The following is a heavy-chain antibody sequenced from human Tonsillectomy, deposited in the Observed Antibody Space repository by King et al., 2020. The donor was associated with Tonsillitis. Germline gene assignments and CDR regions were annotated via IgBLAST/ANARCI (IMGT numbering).Heavy chain of an antibody. V-gene: IGHV3-23*04. CDR3: AKVQINFEYSSGWYGMDV. J-gene: IGHJ6*02. CDR1: GFTFSSYA. Sequence: GQLVQSGGGLVQPGGSLRLSCAASGFTFSSYAMSWVRQAPGKGLEWVSSISGSGGSTYYADSVKGRFTISRDNSKNTLYLQMNSLRAEDTAVYYCAKVQINFEYSSGWYGMDVWGQGTTVTVSS. D-gene: IGHD6-19*01. CDR2: ISGSGGST.